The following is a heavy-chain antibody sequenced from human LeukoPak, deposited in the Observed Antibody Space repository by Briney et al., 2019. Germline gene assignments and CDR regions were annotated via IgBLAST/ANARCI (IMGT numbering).Heavy chain of an antibody. CDR3: ACLTTADAFDI. D-gene: IGHD3-22*01. CDR1: GGSINSYY. V-gene: IGHV4-59*01. Sequence: SETLSLTCTVSGGSINSYYWSWIRQPPGKGLEWIGYIYDSGSTNYNPSLKSRVTISVDTSNNQFSLKLSSVTAADTAVYYCACLTTADAFDIWGQGTMVTVSS. CDR2: IYDSGST. J-gene: IGHJ3*02.